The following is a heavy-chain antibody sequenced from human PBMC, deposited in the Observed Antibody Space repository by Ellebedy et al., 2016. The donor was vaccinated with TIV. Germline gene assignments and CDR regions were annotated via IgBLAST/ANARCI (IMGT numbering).Heavy chain of an antibody. CDR2: IYPGDSDT. Sequence: GKSLKISCKGSGYSFTSYWIGWVRQMPGKGLEWMGTIYPGDSDTRYSPSFQGQVTISADKSISTAYLQWSSLKASDTAMYYCARSGEMATIVGPYGMDVWGQGTTVTVSS. CDR3: ARSGEMATIVGPYGMDV. D-gene: IGHD5-24*01. CDR1: GYSFTSYW. J-gene: IGHJ6*02. V-gene: IGHV5-51*01.